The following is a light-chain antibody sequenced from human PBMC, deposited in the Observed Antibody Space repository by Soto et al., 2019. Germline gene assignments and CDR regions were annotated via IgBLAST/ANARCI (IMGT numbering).Light chain of an antibody. Sequence: DIQMTQSTSTLSGSVEDRVTITCRASQTISSWLAWYQQKTGKAPKLLIYAASSLQSGVPSRFSGSGSGTDFTLTISSLQTEDFPTYYCQQSYSTPRAFGQGTKV. CDR3: QQSYSTPRA. J-gene: IGKJ1*01. CDR1: QTISSW. V-gene: IGKV1-39*01. CDR2: AAS.